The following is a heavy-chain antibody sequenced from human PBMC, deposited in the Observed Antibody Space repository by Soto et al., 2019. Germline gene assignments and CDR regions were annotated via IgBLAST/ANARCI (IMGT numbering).Heavy chain of an antibody. V-gene: IGHV3-23*01. Sequence: PGGSLRLSCAASGFTFRSYGMTWVRQAPGKGLEWVSFSSATGAGTYYADPVKGRFTISRDNSKNTLYLQMTSLRADDTAVYYCAKDRRAGGNYGFYSDFWGQGALVTVSS. CDR2: SSATGAGT. CDR3: AKDRRAGGNYGFYSDF. CDR1: GFTFRSYG. J-gene: IGHJ4*02. D-gene: IGHD1-7*01.